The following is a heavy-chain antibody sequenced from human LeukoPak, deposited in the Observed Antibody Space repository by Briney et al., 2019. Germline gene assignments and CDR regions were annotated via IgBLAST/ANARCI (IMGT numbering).Heavy chain of an antibody. CDR3: ARAKPGSGRVHSIRYYYYGMDV. V-gene: IGHV4-39*01. Sequence: SETLSLTCTVSGGSIRSSYYYWGWIRQPPGKGLEWIGSIYDSGSTHYNPSLKSRVTISVDTSKNQFSLKLSSVTAADTAVYYCARAKPGSGRVHSIRYYYYGMDVWGQGTTVTVSS. J-gene: IGHJ6*02. CDR1: GGSIRSSYYY. D-gene: IGHD3-10*01. CDR2: IYDSGST.